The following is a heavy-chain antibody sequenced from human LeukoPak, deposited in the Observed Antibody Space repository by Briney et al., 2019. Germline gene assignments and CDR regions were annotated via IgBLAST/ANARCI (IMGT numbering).Heavy chain of an antibody. CDR1: GFTFSTNW. V-gene: IGHV3-74*01. CDR3: ARENWYLDY. CDR2: IKGDGSIT. J-gene: IGHJ4*02. D-gene: IGHD1-1*01. Sequence: GGSLRLSRAASGFTFSTNWMHWVRQAPGKGLVWVSRIKGDGSITNYADSVKGRFTISRDNAKNTLYLQMNSLRAEDTAVYYCARENWYLDYWGQGTLVTVSS.